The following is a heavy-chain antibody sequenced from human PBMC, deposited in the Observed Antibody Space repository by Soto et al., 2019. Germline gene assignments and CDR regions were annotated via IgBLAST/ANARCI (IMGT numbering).Heavy chain of an antibody. CDR3: ARGGSCSSTSCYGIDY. CDR2: INHSGST. Sequence: SETLSLTCAVYGGSFSGYYWSWIRQPPEKGLEWIGEINHSGSTNYNPSLKSRVTISVDTSKNQFSLKLSSVTAADTAVYYCARGGSCSSTSCYGIDYWGQGTLVTVPS. V-gene: IGHV4-34*01. J-gene: IGHJ4*02. CDR1: GGSFSGYY. D-gene: IGHD2-2*01.